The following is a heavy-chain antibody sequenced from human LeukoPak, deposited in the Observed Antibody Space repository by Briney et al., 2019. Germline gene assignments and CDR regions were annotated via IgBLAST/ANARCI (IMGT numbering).Heavy chain of an antibody. CDR1: GASISSTSHN. CDR3: ARRPKQPGFWSGYVDH. J-gene: IGHJ4*02. CDR2: IHQSGAT. D-gene: IGHD3-3*01. Sequence: SETLSLTCTVAGASISSTSHNWDWIRQPPGKGLESIGSIHQSGATYYNPSLESRVTMSLDTSKNRFSLKLTSVTAADTAVYYCARRPKQPGFWSGYVDHWGQGILVTVSS. V-gene: IGHV4-39*01.